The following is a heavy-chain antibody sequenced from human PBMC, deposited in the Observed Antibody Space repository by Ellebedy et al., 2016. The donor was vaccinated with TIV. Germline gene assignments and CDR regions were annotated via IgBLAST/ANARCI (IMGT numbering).Heavy chain of an antibody. Sequence: GESLKISXAASGFTFSSYAMHWVRQAPGKGLEWVAVISYDGSNKYYADSVKGRFTISRDNSKNTLYLQMNSLRAEDTAVYYCAKEGWNDYSNYYYGMDVWGQGTTVTVSS. CDR1: GFTFSSYA. CDR2: ISYDGSNK. J-gene: IGHJ6*02. D-gene: IGHD4-11*01. V-gene: IGHV3-30*04. CDR3: AKEGWNDYSNYYYGMDV.